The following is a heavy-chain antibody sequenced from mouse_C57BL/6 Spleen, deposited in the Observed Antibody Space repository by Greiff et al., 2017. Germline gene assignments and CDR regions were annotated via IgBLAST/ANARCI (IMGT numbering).Heavy chain of an antibody. V-gene: IGHV1-52*01. CDR2: IDPSDSET. CDR3: ARRFFYAMDY. CDR1: GYTFTSYW. J-gene: IGHJ4*01. Sequence: QVQLQQPGAELVRPGSSVKLSCKASGYTFTSYWMHWVKQRPIQGLEWIGNIDPSDSETHYNQKFKDKATLTVDKSSSTAYMQLSSLTSEDSAVYYGARRFFYAMDYWGQGTSVTVSS.